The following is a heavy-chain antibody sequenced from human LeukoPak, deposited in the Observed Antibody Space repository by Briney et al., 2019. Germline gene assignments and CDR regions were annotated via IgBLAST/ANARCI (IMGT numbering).Heavy chain of an antibody. CDR1: GYSFVLYG. V-gene: IGHV1-18*01. D-gene: IGHD3-22*01. CDR2: ISTYNGNT. J-gene: IGHJ4*02. Sequence: ASVKVSCKASGYSFVLYGISWMRQAPGQGPEWMGWISTYNGNTKYAQKFQGRVTMTTDTSTSTAYMELRSLRSDDTVVYYCARVIGSGYYYFDYWGQGTLVTVSS. CDR3: ARVIGSGYYYFDY.